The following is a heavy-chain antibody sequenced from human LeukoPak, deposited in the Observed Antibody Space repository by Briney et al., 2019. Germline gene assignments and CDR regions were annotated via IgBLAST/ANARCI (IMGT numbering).Heavy chain of an antibody. V-gene: IGHV4-59*01. Sequence: SETLSLTCTVSGGSISSYYWSWIRQPPGKGLEWIGYIYYSGSTNYNPSLKSRVTISVDTSKNQFSLKLSSVTAADTAVYYCAKGYCSSTSCYFDYWGQGTLVTVSS. D-gene: IGHD2-2*01. J-gene: IGHJ4*02. CDR3: AKGYCSSTSCYFDY. CDR1: GGSISSYY. CDR2: IYYSGST.